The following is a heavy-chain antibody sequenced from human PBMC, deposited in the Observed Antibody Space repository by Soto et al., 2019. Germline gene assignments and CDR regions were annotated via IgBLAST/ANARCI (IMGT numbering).Heavy chain of an antibody. Sequence: QVTLKESGPVLVKPTETLTLTCTVSGFSLSNARMGVSWIRQPPGKALEWLEHIFSNDENSYSTSLKSRFTLSQDTSKRQVVLTIPNMEPEDTATFYCARIPFGHGIFAGYYNDWYFELWGRGTRVTVCS. J-gene: IGHJ2*01. D-gene: IGHD3-9*01. CDR2: IFSNDEN. CDR3: ARIPFGHGIFAGYYNDWYFEL. CDR1: GFSLSNARMG. V-gene: IGHV2-26*01.